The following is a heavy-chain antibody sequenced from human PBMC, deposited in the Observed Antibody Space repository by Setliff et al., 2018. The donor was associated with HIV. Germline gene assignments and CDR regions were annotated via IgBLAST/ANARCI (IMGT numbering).Heavy chain of an antibody. J-gene: IGHJ6*02. Sequence: GGSLRLSCTASGFTFGDYAMSWVRQAPGKGLEWVAFIWYDGKNKNYADSVKGRFTISRDNSKNILYLQMSSLRVEDTALYYCAKELEKGLWYGDHYFYYGMDVWGQGTTVTVSS. V-gene: IGHV3-30*02. CDR3: AKELEKGLWYGDHYFYYGMDV. CDR1: GFTFGDYA. CDR2: IWYDGKNK. D-gene: IGHD3-10*01.